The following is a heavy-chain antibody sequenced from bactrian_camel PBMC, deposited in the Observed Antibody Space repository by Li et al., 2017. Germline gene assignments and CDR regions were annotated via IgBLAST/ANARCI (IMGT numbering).Heavy chain of an antibody. J-gene: IGHJ6*01. CDR3: AATMGDYALGVPLSPGGCEESDFGW. CDR2: TGSDGPT. CDR1: GYTYC. Sequence: HVQLVESGGGSVQAGGSLRLSCAFSGYTYCMRWFRQLPGKEREGVACTGSDGPTTYADSVKGRFTLAEDSATKTQYLQMDNLKPEDTAMYYCAATMGDYALGVPLSPGGCEESDFGWWGQGTQVTVS. D-gene: IGHD5*01. V-gene: IGHV3S68*01.